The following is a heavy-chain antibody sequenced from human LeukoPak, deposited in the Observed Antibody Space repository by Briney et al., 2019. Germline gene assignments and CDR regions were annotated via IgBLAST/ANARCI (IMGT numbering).Heavy chain of an antibody. V-gene: IGHV1-69*13. Sequence: SVKVSCKASGGTFSSYAISWVRQAPGQGLEWMGGIIPIFGTANYAQKFQGRVTITADESTSTAYMGLSSLRSEDTAVYYCARKHFWSGHDAFDIWGQGTMVTVSS. J-gene: IGHJ3*02. CDR1: GGTFSSYA. D-gene: IGHD3-3*02. CDR3: ARKHFWSGHDAFDI. CDR2: IIPIFGTA.